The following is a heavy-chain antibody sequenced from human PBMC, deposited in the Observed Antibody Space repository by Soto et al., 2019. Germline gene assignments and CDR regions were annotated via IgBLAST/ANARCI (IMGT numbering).Heavy chain of an antibody. Sequence: PSQTMSLTRTVASDSIVNYYCSCFRQPPGKGLEWIGYMHYNGYTSYNPSLRSRVTISVDTSKNQFSLKLTSVTVADTALYSCARQGFGGTRGLVDVWGQGTMVTVSS. J-gene: IGHJ6*02. D-gene: IGHD3-10*01. CDR2: MHYNGYT. V-gene: IGHV4-59*08. CDR3: ARQGFGGTRGLVDV. CDR1: SDSIVNYY.